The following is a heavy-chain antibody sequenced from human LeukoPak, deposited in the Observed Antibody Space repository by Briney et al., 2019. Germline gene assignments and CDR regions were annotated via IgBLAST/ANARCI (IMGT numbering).Heavy chain of an antibody. CDR1: GGSISSGGYY. V-gene: IGHV4-31*03. D-gene: IGHD6-13*01. CDR2: IYYSGST. CDR3: ARVGYSSSWGPDY. Sequence: PSETLSLTCTVSGGSISSGGYYWSWIRQHPGKGLEWIGYIYYSGSTYYNPSLKSRVTISVDTSKNQFSLKLSSVTAADTAVYYCARVGYSSSWGPDYWGQGTLVTVSS. J-gene: IGHJ4*02.